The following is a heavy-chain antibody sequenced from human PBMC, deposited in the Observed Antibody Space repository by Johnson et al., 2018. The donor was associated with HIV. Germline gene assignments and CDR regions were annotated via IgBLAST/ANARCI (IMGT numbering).Heavy chain of an antibody. CDR3: ARESTPWGGDYVGYGLDV. CDR2: ISSSGTIK. J-gene: IGHJ3*01. D-gene: IGHD5-18*01. V-gene: IGHV3-11*04. CDR1: GFTVSRNY. Sequence: VQLVESGGGLVQPGGSLRLSCAASGFTVSRNYMNWVRQTPGKGLEWVSHISSSGTIKYYAASVKGRFTVSRDNAKKSLYLEMTSLGVDDTAVYHCARESTPWGGDYVGYGLDVWGRGTKVAVSS.